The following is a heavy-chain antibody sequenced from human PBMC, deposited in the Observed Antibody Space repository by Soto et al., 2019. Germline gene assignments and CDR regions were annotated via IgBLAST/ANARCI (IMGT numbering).Heavy chain of an antibody. J-gene: IGHJ4*02. Sequence: QVQLVQSGAEVKKPESSVKVSCKAPGGTFSTYAISWVRQAPGQGLEWMGGIIPMFGTANYAQRFQDRVTITADESTNTVYMELSSLRSDDTAGYFCASGIQLWLRRINNGYSGWGQGTLVTVSS. CDR1: GGTFSTYA. CDR2: IIPMFGTA. CDR3: ASGIQLWLRRINNGYSG. V-gene: IGHV1-69*12. D-gene: IGHD5-18*01.